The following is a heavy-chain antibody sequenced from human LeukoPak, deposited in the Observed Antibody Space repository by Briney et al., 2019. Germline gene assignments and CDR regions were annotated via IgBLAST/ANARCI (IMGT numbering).Heavy chain of an antibody. J-gene: IGHJ6*03. CDR2: IIGGGGIT. CDR1: GFTFDSYA. V-gene: IGHV3-23*01. Sequence: AGSLSLSCAASGFTFDSYAMTWVRQAPGNLLDWVSSIIGGGGITNYADSVKGRFTISRDNSKYTLFLQMNSLRAEDTAVYYRAKYGLDCSSTSCYPLYYMDVWGKGTTVTVSS. D-gene: IGHD2-2*01. CDR3: AKYGLDCSSTSCYPLYYMDV.